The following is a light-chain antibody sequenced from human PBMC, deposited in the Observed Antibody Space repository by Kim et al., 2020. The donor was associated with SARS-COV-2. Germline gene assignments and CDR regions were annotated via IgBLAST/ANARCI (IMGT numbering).Light chain of an antibody. V-gene: IGLV1-44*01. Sequence: ELTQPPSASGTPGHGVAISCSGSSSNIGNNAVNWYQQVPGTAPKLLIYNNHQRPSGVPDRFSGSKSATSASLAISGLQSEDEADYYCAAWDDSLNAYV. CDR1: SSNIGNNA. J-gene: IGLJ1*01. CDR3: AAWDDSLNAYV. CDR2: NNH.